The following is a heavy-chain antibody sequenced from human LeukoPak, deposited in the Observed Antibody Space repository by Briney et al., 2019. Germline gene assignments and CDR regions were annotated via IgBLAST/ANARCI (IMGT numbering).Heavy chain of an antibody. CDR3: AAWFGESVP. V-gene: IGHV3-7*01. CDR2: MNEDGSGR. CDR1: GFTVITAW. Sequence: PGGAPRISCAAPGFTVITAWVSWLRQTPGKGPEWVAHMNEDGSGRFYVDSAKGRFTISRDDTQNSVYLQMNSLRVEDTAVYYCAAWFGESVPWGQGTLVTVSS. D-gene: IGHD3-10*01. J-gene: IGHJ5*02.